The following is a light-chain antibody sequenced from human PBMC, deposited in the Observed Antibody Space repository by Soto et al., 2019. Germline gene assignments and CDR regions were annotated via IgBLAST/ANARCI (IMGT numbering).Light chain of an antibody. J-gene: IGKJ1*01. CDR2: KAS. CDR1: QSISSW. CDR3: QHYNSSWT. V-gene: IGKV1-5*03. Sequence: DIQMTQSPSTLSASVGDRVTITCRASQSISSWLAWYQQKSGKAPKLLIYKASSLESGVPSRFSGSGSGTEFTLTITSLHPDDFATYYCQHYNSSWTFGQGTKVEIK.